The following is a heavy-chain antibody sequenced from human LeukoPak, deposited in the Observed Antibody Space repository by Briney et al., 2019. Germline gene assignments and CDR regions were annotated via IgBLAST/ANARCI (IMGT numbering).Heavy chain of an antibody. V-gene: IGHV4-39*07. Sequence: SETLSLTCTVSGGSFSSSSDYWGWIRQPPGKGLEWIGSIFYSGNTYYNPSLKSRVTISVDTSKNQFSLKLNSVTAADTAVYYCARRGVVVPAAPNWFDPWGQGTLVTVSS. CDR2: IFYSGNT. CDR3: ARRGVVVPAAPNWFDP. J-gene: IGHJ5*02. CDR1: GGSFSSSSDY. D-gene: IGHD2-2*01.